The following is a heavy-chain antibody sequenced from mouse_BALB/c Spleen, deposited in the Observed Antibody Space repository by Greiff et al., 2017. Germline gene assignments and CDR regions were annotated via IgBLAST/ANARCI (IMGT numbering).Heavy chain of an antibody. Sequence: VKVVESGAELVRPGTSVKVSCKASGYAFTNYLIEWVKQRPGQGLEWIGVINPGSGGTNYNEKFKGKATLTADKSSSTAYMQLSSLTSDDSAVYFCAIDGWAYWGQGTLVTVSA. CDR1: GYAFTNYL. CDR3: AIDGWAY. J-gene: IGHJ3*01. CDR2: INPGSGGT. D-gene: IGHD2-3*01. V-gene: IGHV1-54*03.